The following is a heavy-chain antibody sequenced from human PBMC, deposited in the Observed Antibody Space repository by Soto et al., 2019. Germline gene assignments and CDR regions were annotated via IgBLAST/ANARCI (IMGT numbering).Heavy chain of an antibody. J-gene: IGHJ6*02. Sequence: QVQLVQSGPEVKKPGSSVKVSCKASGGTFSSYAISWVRQAPGQGLEWMGGIIPIFGTANYAQKFQGRVTITADESTSTAYMELSSLRSEDTAVYYCATRDRITMVRGVITNYYYYGMDVWGQGTTVTVSS. D-gene: IGHD3-10*01. CDR3: ATRDRITMVRGVITNYYYYGMDV. CDR1: GGTFSSYA. CDR2: IIPIFGTA. V-gene: IGHV1-69*01.